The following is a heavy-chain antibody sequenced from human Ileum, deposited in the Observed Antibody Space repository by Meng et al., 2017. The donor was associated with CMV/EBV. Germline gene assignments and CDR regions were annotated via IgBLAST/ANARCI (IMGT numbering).Heavy chain of an antibody. CDR2: IWYDGSNK. J-gene: IGHJ5*02. CDR1: GFTFSSYG. Sequence: GESLKISCAASGFTFSSYGMHWVRQAPGKGLEWVAVIWYDGSNKYYADSVKGRFTISRDNSKNTLYLQMNSLRAEDTAVYYCAKDPHGDYVGAWWFDPWGHGTLVTVSS. V-gene: IGHV3-33*06. D-gene: IGHD4-17*01. CDR3: AKDPHGDYVGAWWFDP.